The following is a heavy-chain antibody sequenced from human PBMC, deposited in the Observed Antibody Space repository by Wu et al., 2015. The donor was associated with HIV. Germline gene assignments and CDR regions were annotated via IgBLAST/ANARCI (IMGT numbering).Heavy chain of an antibody. D-gene: IGHD3-9*01. CDR3: ARVQFDPDYYTYFDL. CDR1: YILTSYP. J-gene: IGHJ2*01. V-gene: IGHV1-18*01. Sequence: QAQLVQSGPEAKRPGASVKVSCKASYILTSYPIGWVRQAPSQRLEWMGWMNPKNGYVKAAQRFEGRIDLSTNNSAHTAYMELRSLTSDDTAIYFCARVQFDPDYYTYFDLWGQGTLVTVSS. CDR2: MNPKNGYV.